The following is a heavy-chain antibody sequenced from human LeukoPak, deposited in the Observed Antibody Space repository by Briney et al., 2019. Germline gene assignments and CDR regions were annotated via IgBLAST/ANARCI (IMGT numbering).Heavy chain of an antibody. J-gene: IGHJ4*02. Sequence: HPGRSLRLSCADSGFTFNYHMHWVRQAPGEGLEWVAAISYDGSNKKYGDSVKGRFTISSDNSKNTLYLQMNSLRPEDTAVYYCARQSSVTRSGLDSWGQGTLVTVSS. D-gene: IGHD4-17*01. CDR2: ISYDGSNK. V-gene: IGHV3-30*04. CDR1: GFTFNYH. CDR3: ARQSSVTRSGLDS.